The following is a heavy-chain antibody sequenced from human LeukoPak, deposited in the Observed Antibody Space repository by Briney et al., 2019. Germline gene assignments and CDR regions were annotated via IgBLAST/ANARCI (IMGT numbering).Heavy chain of an antibody. V-gene: IGHV3-23*01. Sequence: GGSLRLSCAASGFTFSSYALTWVRQTPGKGLEWVSTLRGGGASTYYADSVKGRFTNFRDNSRSTLYLQMNNLRAEDTAVYYCAKHSGSDSGYWFDPWGQGTLVTVSS. D-gene: IGHD5-12*01. J-gene: IGHJ5*02. CDR3: AKHSGSDSGYWFDP. CDR2: LRGGGAST. CDR1: GFTFSSYA.